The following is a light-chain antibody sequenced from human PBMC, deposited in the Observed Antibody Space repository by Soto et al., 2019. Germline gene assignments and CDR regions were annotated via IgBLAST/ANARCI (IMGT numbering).Light chain of an antibody. CDR2: GAS. V-gene: IGKV3-20*01. J-gene: IGKJ5*01. Sequence: EIVLTQSPGTLSLSPGERATLSCRASQSLSNSYLAWYQQKPGQAPRLLIYGASSRAPGIPDRFSGIGSGTDFTLTISRLESVDFAVYYCQQYAGSPITFGQGTRLEIK. CDR3: QQYAGSPIT. CDR1: QSLSNSY.